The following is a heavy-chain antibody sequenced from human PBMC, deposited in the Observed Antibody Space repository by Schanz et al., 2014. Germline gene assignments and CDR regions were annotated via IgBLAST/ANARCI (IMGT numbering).Heavy chain of an antibody. D-gene: IGHD3-22*01. CDR1: GFTFSKYG. V-gene: IGHV3-33*06. J-gene: IGHJ4*02. Sequence: QVQLVESGGGVVQPGRSLRLSCAASGFTFSKYGVHWVRQAPGKGLEWVAVIWYNGSNKYYADSVRGRFTISRDNSKNTLYLQMNSLRAEDTAVYYCAKDGRLPYYGTGSDFDYWGQGTLVAVSS. CDR2: IWYNGSNK. CDR3: AKDGRLPYYGTGSDFDY.